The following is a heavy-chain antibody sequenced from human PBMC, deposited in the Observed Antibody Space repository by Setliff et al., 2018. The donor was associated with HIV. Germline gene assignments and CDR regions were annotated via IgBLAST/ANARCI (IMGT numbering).Heavy chain of an antibody. J-gene: IGHJ3*02. CDR2: LYYSGST. V-gene: IGHV4-39*01. Sequence: PSETLSLTCTVSSGSVSRSDYYWGWIRQPPGRGLEWIGSLYYSGSTYYNPSLKSRVTISVDTSKNQFSLKLTPVTAADTAVYYCARLPFSGYLRIDAFDIWGQGTMVTVSS. CDR1: SGSVSRSDYY. CDR3: ARLPFSGYLRIDAFDI. D-gene: IGHD3-22*01.